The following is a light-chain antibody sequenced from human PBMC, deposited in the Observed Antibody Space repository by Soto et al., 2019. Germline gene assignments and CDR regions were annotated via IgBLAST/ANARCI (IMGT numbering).Light chain of an antibody. CDR2: EVS. Sequence: QSVLTQPASVSGSPGQSITISCTGSPSDVGAYNYVSWYQQHPDKAPKLMIFEVSNRPSGVSNRFSGSKSGNTASLTISGLQAEDEADYYCSSYTSSSKIVFGGGTKLTVL. CDR1: PSDVGAYNY. J-gene: IGLJ2*01. CDR3: SSYTSSSKIV. V-gene: IGLV2-14*01.